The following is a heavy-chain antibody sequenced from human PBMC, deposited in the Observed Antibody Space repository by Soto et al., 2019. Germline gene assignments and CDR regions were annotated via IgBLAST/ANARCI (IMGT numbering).Heavy chain of an antibody. CDR3: ASGGGRGSSWAYYFDY. J-gene: IGHJ4*02. V-gene: IGHV4-61*05. D-gene: IGHD6-13*01. CDR1: GGSISSSSYY. CDR2: IYYSGST. Sequence: SETLSLTCTVSGGSISSSSYYWSWIRQPPGKGLEWIGYIYYSGSTNYNPSLKSRVTISVGTSKNQFSLKLSSVTAADTAVYYCASGGGRGSSWAYYFDYWGQGTLVTVSS.